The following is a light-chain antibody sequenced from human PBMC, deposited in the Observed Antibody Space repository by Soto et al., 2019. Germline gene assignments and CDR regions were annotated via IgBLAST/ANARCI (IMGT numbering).Light chain of an antibody. J-gene: IGKJ5*01. CDR2: GTS. CDR1: QTIGRNY. V-gene: IGKV3D-20*02. Sequence: EIVMTQSPGTLSLSPGETATLSCRASQTIGRNYLAWYQQKPGQAPRLLIYGTSTRATGIPARFIGSGSGTDFTLTISSLEPEDFAVYYCQQRSNWPITFGQGTRLEIK. CDR3: QQRSNWPIT.